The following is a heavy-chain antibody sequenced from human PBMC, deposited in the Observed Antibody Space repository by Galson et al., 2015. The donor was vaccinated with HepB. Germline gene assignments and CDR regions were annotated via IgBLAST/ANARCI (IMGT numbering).Heavy chain of an antibody. CDR3: ARAAPQPLDIDY. V-gene: IGHV3-33*01. Sequence: SLRLSCAASGFTFSSYGMHWVRQAPGKGLEWVAVIWYDGSNKYYADSVKGRFTISRDNSKNTLYLQMNSLRAEDTAVYYWARAAPQPLDIDYWGQGTLVTVSS. J-gene: IGHJ4*02. D-gene: IGHD2-2*01. CDR1: GFTFSSYG. CDR2: IWYDGSNK.